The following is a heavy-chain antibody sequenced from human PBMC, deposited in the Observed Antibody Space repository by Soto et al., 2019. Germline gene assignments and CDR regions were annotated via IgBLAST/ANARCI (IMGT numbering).Heavy chain of an antibody. CDR3: ATRRNCSSTSCVFDN. CDR1: GFTFSSYA. Sequence: GGSLRLSCAASGFTFSSYAMSWVRQAPGKGLEWVSAISGSGGSTYYADSVKGRFTISRDNSKNTLYLQVNSLRAEDTAVYYCATRRNCSSTSCVFDNWGQGTQVTVSS. D-gene: IGHD2-2*01. CDR2: ISGSGGST. J-gene: IGHJ4*02. V-gene: IGHV3-23*01.